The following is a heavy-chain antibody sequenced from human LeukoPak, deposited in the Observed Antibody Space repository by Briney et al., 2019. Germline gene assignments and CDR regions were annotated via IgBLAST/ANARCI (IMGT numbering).Heavy chain of an antibody. Sequence: PGGSLRLSCSASGFKFADYDMSWLRQAPGKGLEWVGFIRNTVYGGTIKYAAAVKGRFTISRDDSKSIAYLQMNSLQSEDTAVYFCSRSTWRYTMDVWGQGTTVTVSS. CDR3: SRSTWRYTMDV. CDR2: IRNTVYGGTI. V-gene: IGHV3-49*03. D-gene: IGHD5-24*01. CDR1: GFKFADYD. J-gene: IGHJ6*02.